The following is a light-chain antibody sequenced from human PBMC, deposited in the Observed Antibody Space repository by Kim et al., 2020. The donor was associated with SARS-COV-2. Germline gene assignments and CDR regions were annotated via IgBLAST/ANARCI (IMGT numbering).Light chain of an antibody. J-gene: IGKJ3*01. CDR3: QQSYSSPPT. Sequence: DIQMTQSPSSLAASVGDRVTITCRASQTISNHLNWYQQTPGKAPKLLIFQSNLQGAVPARFSGSGAGTDFTLTISSLHPEDFATYYCQQSYSSPPTFGPGTKVDIK. CDR2: QS. CDR1: QTISNH. V-gene: IGKV1-39*01.